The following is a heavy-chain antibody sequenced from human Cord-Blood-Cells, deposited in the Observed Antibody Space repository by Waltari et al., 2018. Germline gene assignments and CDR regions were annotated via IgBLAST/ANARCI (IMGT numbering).Heavy chain of an antibody. D-gene: IGHD3-22*01. CDR1: GFTFSSYA. V-gene: IGHV3-30*04. CDR3: ARDYYDSSGYYY. Sequence: QVQLVESGGGVVQPGRSLRRPCAASGFTFSSYALHWGRQAPGKGLEWVAVISYDGSNKYYADSVKGRFTISRDNSKNTLYLQMNSLRAEDTAVYYCARDYYDSSGYYYWGQGTLVTVSS. J-gene: IGHJ4*02. CDR2: ISYDGSNK.